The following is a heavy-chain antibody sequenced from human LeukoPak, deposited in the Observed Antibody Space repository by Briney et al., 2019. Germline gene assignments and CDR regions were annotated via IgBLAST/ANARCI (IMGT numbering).Heavy chain of an antibody. Sequence: SQTLSLTCAISGDSVSSGSSSWIWFRQSPSRGLEWLGRTYFSSGWHNDYAASLKSRITISPDTSKNQVPLQLNSVTPEDTAVYYGRRRQWSGYEGYFDYWGQGTLVTVSS. CDR1: GDSVSSGSSS. V-gene: IGHV6-1*01. CDR2: TYFSSGWHN. J-gene: IGHJ4*02. D-gene: IGHD6-25*01. CDR3: RRRQWSGYEGYFDY.